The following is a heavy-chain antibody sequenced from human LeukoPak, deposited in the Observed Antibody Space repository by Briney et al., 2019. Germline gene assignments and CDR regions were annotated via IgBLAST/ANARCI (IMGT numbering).Heavy chain of an antibody. V-gene: IGHV3-7*01. CDR3: ARAIGKSEGY. J-gene: IGHJ4*02. CDR1: GFTFSSYW. D-gene: IGHD4-23*01. Sequence: GGSLRLSCAASGFTFSSYWMTWVRQAPGTGLEWVANIKQDGSEKYYVDSVKGRFTISRDNAKSSLYLQMDSLRAEDTAVYYCARAIGKSEGYWGQGTLVTVSS. CDR2: IKQDGSEK.